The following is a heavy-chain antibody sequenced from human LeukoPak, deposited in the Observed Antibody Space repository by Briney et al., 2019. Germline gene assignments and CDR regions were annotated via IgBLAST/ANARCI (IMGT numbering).Heavy chain of an antibody. CDR3: AKVNPRYSGSYAGGY. Sequence: GGSLRLSCAVSGFTFSSYAMSWVRQAPGKGLEWVSAISGSGGSTYYADSVKGRFTISRDNSKNTLYLQMNSLRAEDTAVYYCAKVNPRYSGSYAGGYWGQGTLVTVSS. V-gene: IGHV3-23*01. CDR1: GFTFSSYA. CDR2: ISGSGGST. D-gene: IGHD1-26*01. J-gene: IGHJ4*02.